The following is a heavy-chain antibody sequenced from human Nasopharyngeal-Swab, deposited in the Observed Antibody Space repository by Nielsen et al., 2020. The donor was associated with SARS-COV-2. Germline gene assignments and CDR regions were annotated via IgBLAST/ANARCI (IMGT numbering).Heavy chain of an antibody. V-gene: IGHV3-48*03. D-gene: IGHD2-15*01. CDR2: ISSSGSTI. CDR1: GFTFSSYA. J-gene: IGHJ2*01. CDR3: ARDSHLLSDL. Sequence: GESLKISCAASGFTFSSYAMSWVRQAPGKGLEWVSYISSSGSTIYYADSVKGRFTISRDNAKNSLYLQMNSLRAEDTAVYYCARDSHLLSDLWGRGTLVTVSS.